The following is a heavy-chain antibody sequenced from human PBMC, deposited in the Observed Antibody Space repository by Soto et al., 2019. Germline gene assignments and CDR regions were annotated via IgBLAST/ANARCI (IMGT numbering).Heavy chain of an antibody. CDR1: GGSISSYY. V-gene: IGHV4-4*07. Sequence: QVQLQESGPGLVKPSETLSLTCTVSGGSISSYYWSWIRQPAGKGLEWIGRIYTSGSTNYNPSLKSRVTMSVDTAKNQFSVKLSSVTAADTAVYYCARGVLRGGSSGYFPRTLYWYFDLWGRGTLVTVSS. CDR3: ARGVLRGGSSGYFPRTLYWYFDL. CDR2: IYTSGST. J-gene: IGHJ2*01. D-gene: IGHD3-22*01.